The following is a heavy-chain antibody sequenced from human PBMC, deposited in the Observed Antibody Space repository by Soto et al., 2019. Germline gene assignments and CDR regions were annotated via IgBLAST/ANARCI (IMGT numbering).Heavy chain of an antibody. D-gene: IGHD2-2*01. CDR1: GGTFSSYA. V-gene: IGHV1-69*13. Sequence: SVKVSCKASGGTFSSYAISWVRQAPGQGLEWMGGITPIFGTANYAQKFQGRVTITADESTSTAYMELSSLRSEDTAVYYCAREAVVVPAAKLYYYYGMDVWGQGTTVTVSS. CDR3: AREAVVVPAAKLYYYYGMDV. J-gene: IGHJ6*02. CDR2: ITPIFGTA.